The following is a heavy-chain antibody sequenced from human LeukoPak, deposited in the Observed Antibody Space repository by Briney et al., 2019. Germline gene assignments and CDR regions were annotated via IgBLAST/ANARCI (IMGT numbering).Heavy chain of an antibody. CDR1: GGSISSSSYY. J-gene: IGHJ4*02. CDR3: ARGGSSWYDGIDY. CDR2: IYYSGST. V-gene: IGHV4-61*05. D-gene: IGHD6-13*01. Sequence: ASETLSLTCTVSGGSISSSSYYWGWIRQPPGKGLEWIGYIYYSGSTTYNPSLKSRVTMSVDTSKNQFSLKLNSVTAADTAVYYCARGGSSWYDGIDYWGQGTLVTVSS.